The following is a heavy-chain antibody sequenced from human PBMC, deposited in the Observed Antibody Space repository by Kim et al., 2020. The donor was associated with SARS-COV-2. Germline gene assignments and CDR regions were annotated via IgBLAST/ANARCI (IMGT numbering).Heavy chain of an antibody. V-gene: IGHV3-13*01. Sequence: GAVKGRFTSSRENAKNSLYLQMNSLRAGDTAVYYCAREVAVAGKEGWFDPWGQGTLVTVSS. CDR3: AREVAVAGKEGWFDP. J-gene: IGHJ5*02. D-gene: IGHD6-19*01.